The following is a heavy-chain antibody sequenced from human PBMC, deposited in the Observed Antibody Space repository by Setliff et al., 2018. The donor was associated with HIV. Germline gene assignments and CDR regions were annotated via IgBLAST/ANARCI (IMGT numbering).Heavy chain of an antibody. CDR3: ARVPPLKAFGGVISLYYFDY. J-gene: IGHJ4*02. V-gene: IGHV4-31*03. Sequence: PSETLSLTCTVSGGSISIGGYYWSWIRQHPGKGLEWIGYIYYSGSTYYNPSLKSRVTISVDTSKNQFSLKLSSVTAADTAVYYCARVPPLKAFGGVISLYYFDYWGQGTLVTVSS. D-gene: IGHD3-16*02. CDR1: GGSISIGGYY. CDR2: IYYSGST.